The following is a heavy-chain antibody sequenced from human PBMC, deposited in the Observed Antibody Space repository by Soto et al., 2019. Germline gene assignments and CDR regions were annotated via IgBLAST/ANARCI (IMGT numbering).Heavy chain of an antibody. D-gene: IGHD6-13*01. CDR3: ARDCPYSSSWYAGFDY. Sequence: SESRSPTCTVPGSSITSNYSSWIRPPAGKGLGWIGPTYTSGSTKYNPCLKSRVTILVDTTKTHFSLKPVSVTGADTAVYYCARDCPYSSSWYAGFDYWGQGTLVTVSS. V-gene: IGHV4-4*07. CDR1: GSSITSNY. CDR2: TYTSGST. J-gene: IGHJ4*02.